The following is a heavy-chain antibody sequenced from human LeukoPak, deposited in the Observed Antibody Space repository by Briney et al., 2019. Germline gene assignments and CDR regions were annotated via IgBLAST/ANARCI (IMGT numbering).Heavy chain of an antibody. J-gene: IGHJ6*03. Sequence: HPGGSLRLSCAASGFTFSSYGMHWVRQAPGKGLEWVAVMWYDGSNKYYADSVKGRFTISRDNSKNTLYLQMNSLRAEDTAVYYCAKDAREINYYYYYMDVWGKGTTVTVSS. CDR2: MWYDGSNK. V-gene: IGHV3-33*06. D-gene: IGHD5-24*01. CDR1: GFTFSSYG. CDR3: AKDAREINYYYYYMDV.